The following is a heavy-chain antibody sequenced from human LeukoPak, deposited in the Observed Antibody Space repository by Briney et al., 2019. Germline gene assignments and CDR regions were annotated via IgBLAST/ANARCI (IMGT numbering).Heavy chain of an antibody. Sequence: SVTVSCKASGGTFSSYAMSWVRQAPGQGLEWMGGIIPIFGTANYAQKFQGRVTITTDESTSTAYMELSSLRSEDTAVYYCARAGHITIFGASPYYYYMDVWGKGTTVTVSS. CDR1: GGTFSSYA. J-gene: IGHJ6*03. V-gene: IGHV1-69*05. CDR3: ARAGHITIFGASPYYYYMDV. D-gene: IGHD3-3*01. CDR2: IIPIFGTA.